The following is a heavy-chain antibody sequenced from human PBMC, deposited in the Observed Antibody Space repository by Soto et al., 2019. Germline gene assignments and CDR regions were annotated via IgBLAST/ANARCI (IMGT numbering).Heavy chain of an antibody. Sequence: HPGGSLRLSCAASGFTFSGSAMHWVRQAPGKGLEWVAIIPYDGSNKYYADSVKGRFTISRDNSKNTLYLQMNSLSAEDTAVYYCAREGHSSGFYSASDIWGQGTMVTVSS. V-gene: IGHV3-30-3*01. J-gene: IGHJ3*02. CDR2: IPYDGSNK. CDR1: GFTFSGSA. CDR3: AREGHSSGFYSASDI. D-gene: IGHD3-22*01.